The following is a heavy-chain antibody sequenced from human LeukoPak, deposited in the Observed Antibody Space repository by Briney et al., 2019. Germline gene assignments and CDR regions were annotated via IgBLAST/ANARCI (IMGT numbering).Heavy chain of an antibody. CDR1: GFTFSSYA. J-gene: IGHJ4*02. V-gene: IGHV3-23*01. D-gene: IGHD4-17*01. CDR3: AKLHADYVRYFDY. Sequence: GGSLRLSCAAAGFTFSSYAISWVRQAPGKGLEWVSGIISSGGSTYYADSVKGRFTISRDNSRNTLYLQMNSLRVEDTAIYYCAKLHADYVRYFDYWGQGTLVTVSS. CDR2: IISSGGST.